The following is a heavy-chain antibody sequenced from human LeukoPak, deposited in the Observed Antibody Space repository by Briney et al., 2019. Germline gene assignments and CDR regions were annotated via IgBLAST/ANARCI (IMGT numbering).Heavy chain of an antibody. CDR2: INHSGST. D-gene: IGHD2-2*01. Sequence: PSETLSLTCAVYGGSFSGYYWSWIRQPPGKGLERIGEINHSGSTNYNPSLKSRVTISVDTSKNQFSLKLSSVTAADTAVYYCARQSRSSTRTLDYWGQGTLVTVSS. CDR3: ARQSRSSTRTLDY. V-gene: IGHV4-34*01. CDR1: GGSFSGYY. J-gene: IGHJ4*02.